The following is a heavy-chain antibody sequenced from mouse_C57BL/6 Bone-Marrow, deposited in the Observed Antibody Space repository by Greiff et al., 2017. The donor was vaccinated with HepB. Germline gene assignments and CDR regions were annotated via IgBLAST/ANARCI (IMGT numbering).Heavy chain of an antibody. CDR2: IYPRSGNT. D-gene: IGHD2-2*01. Sequence: QVQLQQSGAELARPGASVKLSCKASGYTFTSYGISWVKQRTGQGLEWIGEIYPRSGNTYYNEKFKGKATLTADKSSSTAYVELRSLTSEDSAVYFCARGAVTTGGFAYWGQGTLVTVSA. CDR3: ARGAVTTGGFAY. J-gene: IGHJ3*01. V-gene: IGHV1-81*01. CDR1: GYTFTSYG.